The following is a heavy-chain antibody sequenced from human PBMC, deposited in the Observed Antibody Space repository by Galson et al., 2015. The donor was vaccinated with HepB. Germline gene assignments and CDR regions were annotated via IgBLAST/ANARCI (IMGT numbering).Heavy chain of an antibody. CDR2: ISYDGSNK. Sequence: SLRLSCAASGFTFSSSAMHWVRQAPGKGLEWVAVISYDGSNKYYADSVKGRFTISRDNSKNALYPQMNSLRGEDTAVYYCAKDFWGRSSSSFFDYWGQGTLVTVSS. V-gene: IGHV3-30*18. CDR3: AKDFWGRSSSSFFDY. CDR1: GFTFSSSA. D-gene: IGHD6-6*01. J-gene: IGHJ4*02.